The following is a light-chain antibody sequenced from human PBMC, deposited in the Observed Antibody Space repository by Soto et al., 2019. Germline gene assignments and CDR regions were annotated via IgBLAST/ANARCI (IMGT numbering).Light chain of an antibody. CDR1: QSVSNNY. CDR2: GAS. J-gene: IGKJ1*01. CDR3: QQDYNLRT. V-gene: IGKV3D-7*01. Sequence: EIVLTQSPGTLSLSPGERATLSCRASQSVSNNYLAWYQQKPGQAPRLLIYGASTRATDIPARFSGSGSGTDFTLTISSLQPEDFAVYYCQQDYNLRTFGQGTKVDIK.